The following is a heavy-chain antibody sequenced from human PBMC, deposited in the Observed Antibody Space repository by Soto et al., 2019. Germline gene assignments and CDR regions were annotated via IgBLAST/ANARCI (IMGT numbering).Heavy chain of an antibody. D-gene: IGHD6-13*01. CDR2: IGTAGDT. J-gene: IGHJ4*02. CDR3: AKSQEIGTHFFDS. V-gene: IGHV3-13*01. CDR1: GFTFSGFD. Sequence: EVQLVESGGNWVQPGGSRRLPCEASGFTFSGFDMHWVRQPTGKGLEWVSSIGTAGDTYYAVSVKGRFTISRDNAKNSLSLQMNSLRAGDMAVYFCAKSQEIGTHFFDSWGQGTQVTVSS.